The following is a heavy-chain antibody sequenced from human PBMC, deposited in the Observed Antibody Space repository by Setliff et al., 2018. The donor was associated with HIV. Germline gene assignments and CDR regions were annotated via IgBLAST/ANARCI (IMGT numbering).Heavy chain of an antibody. Sequence: SETLSLTCAVSGYSISSDYFWGWIRQSPGKGLEWIGSFYQSGNIYYNPSLKSRVTISVDTSKNQFSLELSSVTAADTAVYYCALSSGSYYNALDNWGQGTLVTVSS. CDR1: GYSISSDYF. J-gene: IGHJ4*02. CDR3: ALSSGSYYNALDN. V-gene: IGHV4-38-2*01. CDR2: FYQSGNI. D-gene: IGHD3-10*01.